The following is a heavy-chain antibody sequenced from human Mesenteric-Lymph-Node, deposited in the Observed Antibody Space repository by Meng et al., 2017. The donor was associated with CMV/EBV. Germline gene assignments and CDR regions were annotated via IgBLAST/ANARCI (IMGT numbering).Heavy chain of an antibody. CDR2: IIPIFGTA. CDR1: GGTFSSYA. D-gene: IGHD3-10*01. J-gene: IGHJ4*01. Sequence: SVQVSCKASGGTFSSYAISWVRQAPGQGLEWMGGIIPIFGTANYAQKFQGRVTITMYESTSTAYMELSSLRSADTAVYYCGASLNCYGSGSYYFPLDYLGQGTLVTVSS. V-gene: IGHV1-69*05. CDR3: GASLNCYGSGSYYFPLDY.